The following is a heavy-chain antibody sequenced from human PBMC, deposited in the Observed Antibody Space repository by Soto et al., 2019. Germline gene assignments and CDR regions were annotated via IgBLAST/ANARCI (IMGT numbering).Heavy chain of an antibody. J-gene: IGHJ6*02. V-gene: IGHV5-51*01. Sequence: GESLQISCKGSGCRFTSYWIGWVRQMTGKGLEWMGIIYPGDSDTRYSPSFQGQVTISADKSISTAYLQWSSLKASDTAMYYCARHVSNYDILTGYYLKGTYGMDVWGQGTTVTVSS. CDR2: IYPGDSDT. D-gene: IGHD3-9*01. CDR3: ARHVSNYDILTGYYLKGTYGMDV. CDR1: GCRFTSYW.